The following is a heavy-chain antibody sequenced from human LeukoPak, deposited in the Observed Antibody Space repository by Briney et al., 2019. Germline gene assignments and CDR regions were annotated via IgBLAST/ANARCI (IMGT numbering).Heavy chain of an antibody. CDR1: GGSFSGYY. V-gene: IGHV4-34*01. Sequence: NPSETLSLTCAVYGGSFSGYYWSWIRQPPGKGLEWIGYVHYGGSTNYNPSLKSRVSISVDTSKNQFSLKLTSVTAADSAVYYCATAGYSRSRFDYWGQGTLVTVSS. CDR2: VHYGGST. J-gene: IGHJ4*02. CDR3: ATAGYSRSRFDY. D-gene: IGHD6-13*01.